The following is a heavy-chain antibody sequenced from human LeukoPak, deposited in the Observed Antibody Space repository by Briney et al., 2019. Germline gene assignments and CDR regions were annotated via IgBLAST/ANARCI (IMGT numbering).Heavy chain of an antibody. V-gene: IGHV1-46*01. CDR3: ARDPGIAAAGTVGDGMDV. J-gene: IGHJ6*02. CDR2: INPSGGST. D-gene: IGHD6-13*01. Sequence: ASVKVSCKASGYTFTSYYMHWVRQAPGQGLEWMGIINPSGGSTSYAQKFQGRVTMTRDTSTSTVYMELSSLRSEDTAVYYCARDPGIAAAGTVGDGMDVWGQGTTVTVSS. CDR1: GYTFTSYY.